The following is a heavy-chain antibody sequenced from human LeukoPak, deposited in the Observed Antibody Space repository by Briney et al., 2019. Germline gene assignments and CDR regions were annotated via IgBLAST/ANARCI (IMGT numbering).Heavy chain of an antibody. CDR2: IYSGGST. CDR1: GFTVSSNY. Sequence: GGSLRLSCAASGFTVSSNYMSWVRQAPGKGLEWVSVIYSGGSTYYADSVKGRFTISRDNSKNTLYLQMNSLRAEDTAVYYCAKVLGYCSSTSCPYYYYGMDVWGQGTTVTVSS. CDR3: AKVLGYCSSTSCPYYYYGMDV. J-gene: IGHJ6*02. D-gene: IGHD2-2*01. V-gene: IGHV3-53*01.